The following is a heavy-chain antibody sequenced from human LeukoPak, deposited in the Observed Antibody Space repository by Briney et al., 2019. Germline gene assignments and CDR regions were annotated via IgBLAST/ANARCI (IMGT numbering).Heavy chain of an antibody. Sequence: PSETLSLTCTVSGGSISSSSYYWGWIRQPPGKGLEWIVSIYYSWSTYDNPSLKSRVTISVDTSKNQFSLKLSSVTAADTAVYYCARLALGSSFDPWGQGTLVTVSS. CDR3: ARLALGSSFDP. CDR1: GGSISSSSYY. CDR2: IYYSWST. V-gene: IGHV4-39*01. J-gene: IGHJ5*02.